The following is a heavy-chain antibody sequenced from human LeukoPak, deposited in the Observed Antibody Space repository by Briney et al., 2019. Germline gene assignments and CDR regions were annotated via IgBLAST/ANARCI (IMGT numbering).Heavy chain of an antibody. Sequence: PSETLSLTSTVSVGSITSYYWSWIRQPPGKRLEWIGHIYYSGSTNYTPSLKSQFTISVDTSKTQSSLKLRSVTAADTAVYYGASRSSIWSGYQDTLYYFVSWGEETLVTVSS. V-gene: IGHV4-59*01. D-gene: IGHD3-3*01. CDR1: VGSITSYY. J-gene: IGHJ4*02. CDR3: ASRSSIWSGYQDTLYYFVS. CDR2: IYYSGST.